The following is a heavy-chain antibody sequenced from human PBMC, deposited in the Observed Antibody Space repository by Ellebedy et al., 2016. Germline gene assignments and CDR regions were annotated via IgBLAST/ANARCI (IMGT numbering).Heavy chain of an antibody. CDR1: GFTFSTSA. Sequence: GESLKISXVASGFTFSTSAISWIRQAPGKGLEWVSAISGGGDSTYYADSVRGRFTISRDNSKNTLYLQMNSLGAEDTAEYYCAKGRDSSGYSPRALDYWGQGSLVTVSS. J-gene: IGHJ4*02. V-gene: IGHV3-23*01. D-gene: IGHD3-22*01. CDR3: AKGRDSSGYSPRALDY. CDR2: ISGGGDST.